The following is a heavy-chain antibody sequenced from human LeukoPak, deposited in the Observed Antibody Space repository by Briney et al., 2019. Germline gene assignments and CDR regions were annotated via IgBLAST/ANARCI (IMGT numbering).Heavy chain of an antibody. Sequence: QPGRSLRLSCAASGFTFSGYGMHWVRQAPGKGLEWVAVISYDGSNKYYADSVKGRFTISRDNSKNTLYLQMNSLRAEDTAVYYCAKDPEYSSGWERVPSYGHFDYWGQGTLVTVSS. CDR1: GFTFSGYG. V-gene: IGHV3-30*18. CDR3: AKDPEYSSGWERVPSYGHFDY. J-gene: IGHJ4*02. D-gene: IGHD6-19*01. CDR2: ISYDGSNK.